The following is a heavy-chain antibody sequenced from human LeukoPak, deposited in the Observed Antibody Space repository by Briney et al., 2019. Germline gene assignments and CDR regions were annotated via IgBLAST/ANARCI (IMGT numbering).Heavy chain of an antibody. CDR1: GGSISGYY. CDR2: IHYSGDT. Sequence: SETLSLTCTVSGGSISGYYWSWIRQAPGKGLEWIGYIHYSGDTNYNPSLKSRLTLSVDMSKNQFSLKVTSVTAADTAVYYCARRNNGIFDYWGQGTLVAVSS. CDR3: ARRNNGIFDY. V-gene: IGHV4-59*08. D-gene: IGHD2-8*01. J-gene: IGHJ4*02.